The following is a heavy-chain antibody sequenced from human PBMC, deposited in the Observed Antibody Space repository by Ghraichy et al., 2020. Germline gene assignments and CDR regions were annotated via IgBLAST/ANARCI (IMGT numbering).Heavy chain of an antibody. V-gene: IGHV1-24*01. CDR3: ASDKSGTYYLDS. CDR1: GNSLTEVS. CDR2: FDPDRQET. Sequence: ASVKVSCKVSGNSLTEVSIHWVRQAPGKGLEWLGGFDPDRQETIYAQSFRGRVSATEDPSTDTAYLHLSNLRPDDTAVYFCASDKSGTYYLDSWGQGSLVTVSS. D-gene: IGHD1-26*01. J-gene: IGHJ4*02.